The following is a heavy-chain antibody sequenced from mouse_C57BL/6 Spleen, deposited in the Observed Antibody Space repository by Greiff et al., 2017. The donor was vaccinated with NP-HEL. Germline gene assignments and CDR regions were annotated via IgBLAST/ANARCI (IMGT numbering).Heavy chain of an antibody. J-gene: IGHJ2*01. Sequence: EVQLVESGGGLVKPGGSLKLSCAASGFTFSSYAMSWVRQTPEKRLEWVAYISSGGDYIYYADTVKGRFTISRDNARNTLYLQMSSLKSEDTAMYYCTRDDYGSGFDYWGQGTTLTVSS. D-gene: IGHD1-1*01. CDR1: GFTFSSYA. CDR3: TRDDYGSGFDY. CDR2: ISSGGDYI. V-gene: IGHV5-9-1*02.